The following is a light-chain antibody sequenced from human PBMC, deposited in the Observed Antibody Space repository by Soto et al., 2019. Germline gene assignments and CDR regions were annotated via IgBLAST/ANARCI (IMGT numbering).Light chain of an antibody. CDR3: QQYKDNWT. CDR2: KAS. CDR1: QSISSW. Sequence: DIQMTQSPSTLSASVGDRVTITCRASQSISSWLAWYQQKPGKAPKLLIYKASSLESGVPSRFSGSGSGTDFTLAISSLQPDDSETYYCQQYKDNWTFGKGTKV. J-gene: IGKJ1*01. V-gene: IGKV1-5*03.